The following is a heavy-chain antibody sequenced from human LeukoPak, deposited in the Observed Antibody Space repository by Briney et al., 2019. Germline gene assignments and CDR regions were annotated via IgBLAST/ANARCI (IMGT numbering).Heavy chain of an antibody. D-gene: IGHD5-18*01. CDR3: ARCRWYSYFADYYMDV. J-gene: IGHJ6*03. V-gene: IGHV3-48*03. CDR1: GFTFSSYE. CDR2: ISSSGSTI. Sequence: PGGSLRLSCAASGFTFSSYEMNWVRQAPGKGLEWVSYISSSGSTIYYADSVKGRFTISRDNAKNSLYLQMNSLRAEDTAVYYCARCRWYSYFADYYMDVWGKGTTVTISS.